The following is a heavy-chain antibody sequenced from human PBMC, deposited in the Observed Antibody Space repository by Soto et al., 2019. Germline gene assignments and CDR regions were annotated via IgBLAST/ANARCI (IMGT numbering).Heavy chain of an antibody. J-gene: IGHJ6*02. V-gene: IGHV3-30*18. Sequence: GGSLRLSCAASGFTFSSYGMHWVRQAPGKGLEWVAVISYDGSNKYYADSVKGRFTISRDNSKNTLYLQMNSLRAEDTAVYYCAKAHCSSTSCYYYYYGMDVWGQGTTVTVSS. CDR2: ISYDGSNK. CDR1: GFTFSSYG. CDR3: AKAHCSSTSCYYYYYGMDV. D-gene: IGHD2-2*01.